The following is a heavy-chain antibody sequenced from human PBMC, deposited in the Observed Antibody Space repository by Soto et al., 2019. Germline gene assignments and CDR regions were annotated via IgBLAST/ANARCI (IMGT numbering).Heavy chain of an antibody. CDR1: GFTFSSYG. J-gene: IGHJ4*02. V-gene: IGHV3-30*18. D-gene: IGHD5-18*01. CDR2: ISYDGSNK. Sequence: GGSLRLSCAASGFTFSSYGMHWVRQAPGKGLEWVAVISYDGSNKYYADSVKGRFTISRDNSKNTLYLQMNSLRAEDTAVYYCAKIYSYGSNYFDYWGQGTLVTVSS. CDR3: AKIYSYGSNYFDY.